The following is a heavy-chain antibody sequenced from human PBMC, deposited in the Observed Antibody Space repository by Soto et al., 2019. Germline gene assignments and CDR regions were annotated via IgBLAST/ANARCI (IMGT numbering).Heavy chain of an antibody. J-gene: IGHJ5*01. D-gene: IGHD3-10*01. CDR1: GGSISSGGYY. CDR3: ARANYYASGSSQNRFDS. CDR2: ISYSGST. Sequence: PSETLSLTCTVSGGSISSGGYYWSWIRQHPGTGLEWIGHISYSGSTKYNPSLKSRVTISVNTFRNQFSLKLTSVTAADTAVYYCARANYYASGSSQNRFDSWGQGTLVTVSS. V-gene: IGHV4-61*08.